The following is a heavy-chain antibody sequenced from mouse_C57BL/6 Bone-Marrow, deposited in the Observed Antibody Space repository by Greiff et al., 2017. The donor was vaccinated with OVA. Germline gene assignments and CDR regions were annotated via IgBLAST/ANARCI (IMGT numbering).Heavy chain of an antibody. Sequence: EVQLVESGGGLVQPGGSLKLSCAASGFTFSDFYMYWIRRTPGKRLEWVAYISNGGGSTYYPDTVKGRFTLSIDNAKNTLYLHMSRLKSEDTAMYYCARLDAMDYWGQGTSVTVSS. CDR2: ISNGGGST. J-gene: IGHJ4*01. V-gene: IGHV5-12*01. CDR1: GFTFSDFY. CDR3: ARLDAMDY.